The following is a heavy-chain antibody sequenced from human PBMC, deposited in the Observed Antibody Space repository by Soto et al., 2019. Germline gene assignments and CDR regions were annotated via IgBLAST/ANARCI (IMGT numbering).Heavy chain of an antibody. CDR2: INHSGST. V-gene: IGHV4-34*01. Sequence: SETLSLTCAVYGWSFSGYYWTWIRQPPGTGLEWIGEINHSGSTNYNPSLKSRVTISVDTSKNQFSLKLTSVTAADTAVYYCARGEVVALGYWGQGTLVTVSS. D-gene: IGHD2-15*01. CDR1: GWSFSGYY. J-gene: IGHJ4*02. CDR3: ARGEVVALGY.